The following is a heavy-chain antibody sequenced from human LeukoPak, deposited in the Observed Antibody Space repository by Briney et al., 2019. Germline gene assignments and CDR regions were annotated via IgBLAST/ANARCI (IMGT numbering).Heavy chain of an antibody. CDR1: GYSFTSYW. Sequence: GESLKIPWKGAGYSFTSYWIGWGRQMPGKGLEGRGIIYPCDSDTRYSPSFQGQVTISADKSTSTAYAQWRSPKASDTAMYYCARVVVAAGAWFAPWGPGTLVTVSS. V-gene: IGHV5-51*01. J-gene: IGHJ5*02. D-gene: IGHD2-15*01. CDR3: ARVVVAAGAWFAP. CDR2: IYPCDSDT.